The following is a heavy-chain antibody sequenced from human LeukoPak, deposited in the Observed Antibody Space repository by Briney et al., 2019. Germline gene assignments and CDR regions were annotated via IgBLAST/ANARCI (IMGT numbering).Heavy chain of an antibody. CDR2: ISAYNGNT. Sequence: ASVKVSCKASGYTFTSYGISWVRQAPGQGREWMGGISAYNGNTNYAQKLKGRVPMTKDTSTSTGYMELRSLRSDDTAVYYCARVPIWSGYCDWFDPWGQGTLVTVSS. J-gene: IGHJ5*02. CDR1: GYTFTSYG. D-gene: IGHD3-3*01. CDR3: ARVPIWSGYCDWFDP. V-gene: IGHV1-18*01.